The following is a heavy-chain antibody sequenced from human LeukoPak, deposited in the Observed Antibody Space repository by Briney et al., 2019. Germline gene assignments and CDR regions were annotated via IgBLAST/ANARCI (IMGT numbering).Heavy chain of an antibody. CDR1: GDSVSSNSAA. V-gene: IGHV6-1*01. D-gene: IGHD3-10*01. J-gene: IGHJ5*02. CDR3: ARDRGTMVRGVNNWFDP. Sequence: SQTLSLTCAISGDSVSSNSAAWNWIRQSPSRGLEWLGRTYYRSKWYNDYAVSVKSRITINPDTSKNQFSLKLSSVTAADTAVYYCARDRGTMVRGVNNWFDPWGQGTLVTVSS. CDR2: TYYRSKWYN.